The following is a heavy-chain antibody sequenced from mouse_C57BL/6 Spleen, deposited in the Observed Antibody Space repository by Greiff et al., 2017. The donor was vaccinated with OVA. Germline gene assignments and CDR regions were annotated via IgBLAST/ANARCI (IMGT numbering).Heavy chain of an antibody. V-gene: IGHV1-69*01. CDR2: IDPSDSYT. J-gene: IGHJ4*01. D-gene: IGHD1-1*01. CDR1: GYTFTSYW. Sequence: QVQLQQPGAELVMPGASVKLSCKASGYTFTSYWMHWVKQRPGQGLGWIGEIDPSDSYTNYNQKFKGKSTLTVDKSSSTAYMQLSSLTSEDSAVYYCARSDYGHYYAMDYWGQGTSVTVSS. CDR3: ARSDYGHYYAMDY.